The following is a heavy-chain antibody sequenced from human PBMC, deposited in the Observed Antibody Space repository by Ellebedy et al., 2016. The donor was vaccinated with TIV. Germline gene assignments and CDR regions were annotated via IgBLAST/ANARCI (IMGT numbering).Heavy chain of an antibody. V-gene: IGHV3-74*01. CDR3: ARGGSVGFDY. Sequence: GESLKISXAASGFTFSSYWMHWVRQAPGKGLVWVSRINSDGSSTSYADSVKGRFTISRDNAKNTLYLQMNSLRAEDTAVYYCARGGSVGFDYWGQGTLVTVSS. J-gene: IGHJ4*02. CDR2: INSDGSST. CDR1: GFTFSSYW.